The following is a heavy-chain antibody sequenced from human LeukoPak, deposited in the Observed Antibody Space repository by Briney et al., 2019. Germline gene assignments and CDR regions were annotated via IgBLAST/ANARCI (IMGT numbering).Heavy chain of an antibody. CDR1: GGSISRGGYS. Sequence: SETLSLTRAVSGGSISRGGYSWSWIRQPPGKGLEWIGYIYYSGSTYYNPSLKSRVTISVDTSKNQFSLKLSSVTAADTAVCYCARSTVTTAVSAGGDAFDIWGQGTMVTVSS. CDR2: IYYSGST. J-gene: IGHJ3*02. D-gene: IGHD4-17*01. V-gene: IGHV4-30-4*07. CDR3: ARSTVTTAVSAGGDAFDI.